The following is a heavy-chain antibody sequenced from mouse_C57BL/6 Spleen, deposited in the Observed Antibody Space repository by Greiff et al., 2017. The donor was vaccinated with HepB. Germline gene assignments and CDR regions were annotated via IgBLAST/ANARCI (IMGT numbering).Heavy chain of an antibody. D-gene: IGHD1-1*01. Sequence: VQVVESGPELVKPGASVKISCKASGYAFSSSWMNWVKQRPGKGLEWIGRIYPGDGDTNYNGKFKGKATLTADKSSSTAYMQLSSLTSEDSAVYFCARDYGYYFDYWGQGTTLTVSS. CDR3: ARDYGYYFDY. J-gene: IGHJ2*01. V-gene: IGHV1-82*01. CDR1: GYAFSSSW. CDR2: IYPGDGDT.